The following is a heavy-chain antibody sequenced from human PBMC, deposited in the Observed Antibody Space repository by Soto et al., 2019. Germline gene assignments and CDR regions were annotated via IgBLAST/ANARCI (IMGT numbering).Heavy chain of an antibody. CDR1: GGCITTYQ. D-gene: IGHD3-22*01. CDR3: ARPGMDYYEHDAFDI. J-gene: IGHJ3*02. Sequence: PSETLSLTCTVSGGCITTYQGSWIRQPPGKGLEWIGGYSGFTNYNPSLESRATISVDHSKNQFFLTLRSVAAADTAVYYCARPGMDYYEHDAFDIWGQGTMVTVS. CDR2: YSGFT. V-gene: IGHV4-59*01.